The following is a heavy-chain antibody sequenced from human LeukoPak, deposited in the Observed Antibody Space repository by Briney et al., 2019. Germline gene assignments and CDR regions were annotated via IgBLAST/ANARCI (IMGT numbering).Heavy chain of an antibody. D-gene: IGHD6-19*01. V-gene: IGHV3-30*04. CDR3: VRDVSSGSLDS. J-gene: IGHJ5*01. Sequence: GGSLRLSCAASGFTFSNYAMHWVRQAPGRGLEWVTVISPDGSSGYYAGSVKGRFTISRDNFQNTLYVQMSSLRPEDTAVYYCVRDVSSGSLDSWGQGALVTVSS. CDR1: GFTFSNYA. CDR2: ISPDGSSG.